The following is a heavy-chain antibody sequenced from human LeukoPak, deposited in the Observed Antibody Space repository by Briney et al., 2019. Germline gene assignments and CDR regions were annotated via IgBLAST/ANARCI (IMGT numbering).Heavy chain of an antibody. V-gene: IGHV4-59*01. CDR1: GGSISSYY. J-gene: IGHJ3*02. D-gene: IGHD3-22*01. CDR3: AREADYYDSSGSRYDAFDI. Sequence: PSETLSLTCTVSGGSISSYYWSWIRQPPGKGLEWIGYIYYSGSTNYNPSLKSRVTISVDTSKNQFSLKLSSVTAADTAVYYCAREADYYDSSGSRYDAFDIWGQGTMVTVSS. CDR2: IYYSGST.